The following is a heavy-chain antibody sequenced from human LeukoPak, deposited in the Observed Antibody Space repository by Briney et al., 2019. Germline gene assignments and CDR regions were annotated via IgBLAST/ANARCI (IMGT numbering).Heavy chain of an antibody. J-gene: IGHJ4*02. V-gene: IGHV1-8*03. CDR1: AYTFTSYD. Sequence: ASVKVSCKASAYTFTSYDINWARQATGQGLEWMGWMNPNSGNTGYAQKFQGRVTITRDTSISTAYMELSSLTSEDTAVYYCARASERSGSYEPRGFGYWGQGTLVTVSS. D-gene: IGHD1-26*01. CDR2: MNPNSGNT. CDR3: ARASERSGSYEPRGFGY.